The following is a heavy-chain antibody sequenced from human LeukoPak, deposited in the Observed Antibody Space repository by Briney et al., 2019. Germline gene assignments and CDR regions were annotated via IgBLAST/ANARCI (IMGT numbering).Heavy chain of an antibody. V-gene: IGHV3-66*01. Sequence: HAGGSLILSCAASGFTVSSNYMSWVRQAPGKGLEWVSVIHSGGSTYYPDSVKGRFTISRDNSKNTLYLQMNSLRVEDTAVYYCARDEGAYDNRGYFVYWGQGTLVTVSS. D-gene: IGHD3-22*01. CDR2: IHSGGST. CDR1: GFTVSSNY. CDR3: ARDEGAYDNRGYFVY. J-gene: IGHJ4*02.